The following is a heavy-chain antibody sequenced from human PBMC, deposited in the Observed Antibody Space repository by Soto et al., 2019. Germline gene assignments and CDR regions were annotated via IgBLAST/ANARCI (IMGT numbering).Heavy chain of an antibody. CDR3: ATRHEREHAYDV. CDR1: GLTISGKKY. D-gene: IGHD1-1*01. J-gene: IGHJ3*01. V-gene: IGHV3-53*01. Sequence: DVQLVESGGGLIQPGESLRLSCAAFGLTISGKKYVAWFRQAPGKRLEWVSALYDVDGSFYADSVKGRFTTSSDSSKTTVYLQMNDLRPDDADVYYCATRHEREHAYDVWGQGTTVTVSS. CDR2: LYDVDGS.